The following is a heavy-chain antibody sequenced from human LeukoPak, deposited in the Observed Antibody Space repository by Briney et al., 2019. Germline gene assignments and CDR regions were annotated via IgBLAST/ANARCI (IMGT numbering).Heavy chain of an antibody. D-gene: IGHD5-24*01. CDR1: GFMFSSDW. V-gene: IGHV3-74*01. CDR3: ARGKDGYNSSRHFDY. Sequence: GGSLRLSCAASGFMFSSDWMHWVRQAPGKGPVWVSRINSDGSSTNYAESVKGRFTISRDNANNTLYLQMNSLRAEDTAAYYCARGKDGYNSSRHFDYWGQGTLVTVSS. J-gene: IGHJ4*02. CDR2: INSDGSST.